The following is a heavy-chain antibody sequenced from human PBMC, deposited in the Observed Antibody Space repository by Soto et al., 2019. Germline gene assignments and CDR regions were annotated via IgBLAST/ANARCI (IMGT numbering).Heavy chain of an antibody. Sequence: PGGSLRLSCAASGFTFSTYAMAWVRQAPGKGLEWVSVVSASGRNKDYADPVKGRFYISRDNSKNTLYLQMNSLRADDTAVYYCAKVPHIVVVTAIDYWGQGTLVTVSS. D-gene: IGHD2-21*02. J-gene: IGHJ4*02. V-gene: IGHV3-23*01. CDR2: VSASGRNK. CDR1: GFTFSTYA. CDR3: AKVPHIVVVTAIDY.